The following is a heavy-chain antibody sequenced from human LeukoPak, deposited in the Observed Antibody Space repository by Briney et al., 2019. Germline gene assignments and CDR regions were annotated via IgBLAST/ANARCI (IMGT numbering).Heavy chain of an antibody. Sequence: GGSLRLSCAASGFTFSAYAMSWFRQAPGKGLEWVANIHDDGHVRNYEDSVKGRFTISRDDARSSVYLQLRSLRAEDAAVYYCAKAPVTSCRGVYCYPFDYWGQGTLVTVSS. V-gene: IGHV3-7*03. D-gene: IGHD2-21*01. J-gene: IGHJ4*02. CDR2: IHDDGHVR. CDR3: AKAPVTSCRGVYCYPFDY. CDR1: GFTFSAYA.